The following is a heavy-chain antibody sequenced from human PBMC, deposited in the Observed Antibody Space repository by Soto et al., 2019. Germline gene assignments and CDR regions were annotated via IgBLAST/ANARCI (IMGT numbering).Heavy chain of an antibody. V-gene: IGHV4-34*01. Sequence: QVQLQQWGAGLLKPSETLSLTCAVYGGSFSGYYWSWIRQPPGKGLEWIGEINHSGSTNYNPSLKSRVTISVDTYKNQFSLKLSSVTAADTAVYYCARGLKRLAAAGTTTYYYYYYGMDVWGQGTTVTVSS. CDR1: GGSFSGYY. CDR2: INHSGST. D-gene: IGHD6-13*01. J-gene: IGHJ6*02. CDR3: ARGLKRLAAAGTTTYYYYYYGMDV.